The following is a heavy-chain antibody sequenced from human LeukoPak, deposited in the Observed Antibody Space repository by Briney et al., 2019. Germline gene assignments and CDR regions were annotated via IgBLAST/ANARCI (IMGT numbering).Heavy chain of an antibody. CDR3: ARYDILTGSHHNDAFDI. CDR2: IYYSGST. Sequence: SETLSLTCTVSGGSISSYYWSWIRQPPGKGLEWIGYIYYSGSTNHNPSLKSRVTISVDTSKNQFSLKLSSVTAADTAVYYCARYDILTGSHHNDAFDIWGQGTMVTVSS. J-gene: IGHJ3*02. CDR1: GGSISSYY. V-gene: IGHV4-59*01. D-gene: IGHD3-9*01.